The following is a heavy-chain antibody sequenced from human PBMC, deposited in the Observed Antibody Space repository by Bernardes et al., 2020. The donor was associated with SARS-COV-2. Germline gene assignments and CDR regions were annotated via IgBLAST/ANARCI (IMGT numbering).Heavy chain of an antibody. CDR3: ARGLNDYGFSGFDP. CDR2: INHSGST. D-gene: IGHD4-17*01. J-gene: IGHJ5*02. V-gene: IGHV4-34*01. Sequence: SETLSLTCAVYGGSFSGYYWSWIRQPPGKGLEWIGEINHSGSTNYNPSLKSRVTISVDTSKNQFSLKLSSVTAADTAVYYCARGLNDYGFSGFDPWGQGTLVTVSS. CDR1: GGSFSGYY.